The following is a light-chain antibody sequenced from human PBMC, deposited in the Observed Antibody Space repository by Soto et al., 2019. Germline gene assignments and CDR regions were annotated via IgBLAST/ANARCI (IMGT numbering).Light chain of an antibody. J-gene: IGKJ4*01. V-gene: IGKV3-11*01. Sequence: EIVLTQSPATLSLSPGNRATLSCRASQSVSGYLAWYQQKPGQAPRLLIYDASNSATGIPARFSGSGSGPEFTLTITSLEPEDFAVYYCQQRSHWPSTFGGGTKVEI. CDR3: QQRSHWPST. CDR1: QSVSGY. CDR2: DAS.